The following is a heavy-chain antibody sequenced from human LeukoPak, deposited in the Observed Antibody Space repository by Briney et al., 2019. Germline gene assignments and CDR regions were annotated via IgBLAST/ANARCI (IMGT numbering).Heavy chain of an antibody. Sequence: ASVKVSCMASGYTFTTYYIHWVRQAPGQGLEWMGIINPTGGSTTYAQKFQGRVTMTRDTSTSTVFMEENSLRSEDTAVYYCALYSSTWYWGQGTLVTVSS. V-gene: IGHV1-46*01. D-gene: IGHD6-13*01. CDR2: INPTGGST. CDR3: ALYSSTWY. J-gene: IGHJ4*02. CDR1: GYTFTTYY.